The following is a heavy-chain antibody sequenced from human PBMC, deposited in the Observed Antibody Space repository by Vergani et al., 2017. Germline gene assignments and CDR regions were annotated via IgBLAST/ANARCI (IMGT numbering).Heavy chain of an antibody. CDR3: AREGSDGSGSYYRPDYYYFYYMDV. D-gene: IGHD3-10*01. J-gene: IGHJ6*03. CDR1: GDSVSSNSAA. Sequence: QVQLQQSGPGLVKPSQTLSLTCAISGDSVSSNSAAWNWIRQSPSRGLEWLGRTYYRSKWYNDYAVSVKSRITINPDTSKNQFSLKLSSVTAADTAVYYCAREGSDGSGSYYRPDYYYFYYMDVWGKGTTVTVSS. V-gene: IGHV6-1*01. CDR2: TYYRSKWYN.